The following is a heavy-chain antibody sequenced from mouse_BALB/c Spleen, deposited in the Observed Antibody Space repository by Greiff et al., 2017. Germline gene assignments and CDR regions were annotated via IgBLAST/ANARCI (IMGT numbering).Heavy chain of an antibody. CDR2: IYPSDSYT. V-gene: IGHV1-69*02. J-gene: IGHJ4*01. D-gene: IGHD1-2*01. CDR1: GYTFTSYW. CDR3: TRSGYGYVDYDAMDY. Sequence: VQLQQPGAELVRPGASVKLSCKASGYTFTSYWINWVKQRPGQGLEWIGNIYPSDSYTNYNQKFKDKATLTVDKSSSTAYMQLSSPTTEDSAVYYCTRSGYGYVDYDAMDYWGQGTSVTVSS.